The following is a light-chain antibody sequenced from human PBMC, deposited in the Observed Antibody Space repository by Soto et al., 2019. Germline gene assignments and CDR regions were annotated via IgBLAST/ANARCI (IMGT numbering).Light chain of an antibody. V-gene: IGKV1-5*03. J-gene: IGKJ1*01. CDR3: RQFHGSWS. Sequence: DIQMTQSPSTLSASVGDRVTINCRASQSIGRRLAWYQQKPGQAPKLLIYEASNLHSGVPSRFSGSGSGTDFTLTISSLRPDDFATYFCRQFHGSWSFGQGTKV. CDR2: EAS. CDR1: QSIGRR.